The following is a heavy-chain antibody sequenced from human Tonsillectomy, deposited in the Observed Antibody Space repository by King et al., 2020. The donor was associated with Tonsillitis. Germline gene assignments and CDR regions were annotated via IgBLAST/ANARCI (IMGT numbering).Heavy chain of an antibody. Sequence: VQLVESGGGLVKPGGSLRLSCAVSGFTFSDYYMSWIRQPPGQGLEWISYITATGDKTDYADSVRGRFTISRDNTKKSLYLHMNSLRAEDTAVYYCARDRALWRYMSNPYWGQRTLVTVSS. V-gene: IGHV3-11*06. CDR1: GFTFSDYY. D-gene: IGHD1-1*01. CDR3: ARDRALWRYMSNPY. J-gene: IGHJ4*02. CDR2: ITATGDKT.